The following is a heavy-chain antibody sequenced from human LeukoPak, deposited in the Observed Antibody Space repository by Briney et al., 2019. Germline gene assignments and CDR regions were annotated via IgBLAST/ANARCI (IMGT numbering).Heavy chain of an antibody. D-gene: IGHD6-19*01. CDR2: IYHSGST. V-gene: IGHV4-38-2*01. Sequence: TSETLSLTCAVSGYSISSGYYWGWIRQPPGKGLEWIGSIYHSGSTNYNPSLKSRVTISVDTSKNQFSLKLSSVTAADTAVYYCARAGAVAGIDYWGQGTLVTVSS. CDR3: ARAGAVAGIDY. CDR1: GYSISSGYY. J-gene: IGHJ4*02.